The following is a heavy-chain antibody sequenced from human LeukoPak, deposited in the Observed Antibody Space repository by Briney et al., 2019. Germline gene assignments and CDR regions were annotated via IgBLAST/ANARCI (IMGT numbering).Heavy chain of an antibody. CDR3: ARDQVSISYSSGLFDY. D-gene: IGHD6-19*01. V-gene: IGHV4-39*07. Sequence: SETLSLTCTVSGGSVSSSSYYWGWIRQPPGKGLEWIGSIYYSGSTYYNPSLKSRVTISVDTSKNQFSLKLSSVTAADTAVYYCARDQVSISYSSGLFDYWGQGTLVTVSS. J-gene: IGHJ4*02. CDR2: IYYSGST. CDR1: GGSVSSSSYY.